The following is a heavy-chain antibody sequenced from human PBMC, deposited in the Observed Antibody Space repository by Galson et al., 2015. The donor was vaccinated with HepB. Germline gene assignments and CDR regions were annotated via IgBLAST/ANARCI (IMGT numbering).Heavy chain of an antibody. Sequence: SVKVSCKVSGYTLIESSMHWVRQAPGKGLEWMGSFDPEDGETVYAQKSQGRVTLTGDTSTDTAYMELSSLRSEDTAVYYCATPFGVGDDYFDSWGQGTLVTVSS. V-gene: IGHV1-24*01. CDR3: ATPFGVGDDYFDS. CDR1: GYTLIESS. J-gene: IGHJ4*02. D-gene: IGHD3-10*01. CDR2: FDPEDGET.